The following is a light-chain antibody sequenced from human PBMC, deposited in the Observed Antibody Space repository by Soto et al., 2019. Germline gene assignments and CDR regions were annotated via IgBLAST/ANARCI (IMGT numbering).Light chain of an antibody. V-gene: IGKV3-20*01. J-gene: IGKJ2*01. CDR2: GSS. CDR3: QQYGSSPPYT. CDR1: QSVSGNY. Sequence: EIVLTQSPGTLSLSPGERATLSCRASQSVSGNYLAWYQQKPRQSPRLLIYGSSDRATGIQDRFSGSGSGTDFTLTITRVEPEDFAVYYCQQYGSSPPYTFGQGTKLEIK.